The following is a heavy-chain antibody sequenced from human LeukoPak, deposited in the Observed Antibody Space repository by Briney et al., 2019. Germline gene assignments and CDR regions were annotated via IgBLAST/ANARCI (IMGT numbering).Heavy chain of an antibody. V-gene: IGHV4-34*01. Sequence: SETLSLTCAVYGGSFSGYYWSWIRQPPGKGLEWIGEINHSGSTNYNPSLKSRVTISVDTSKNQFSLKLSSVTAADTAEYYCARGSKITIFGVAHKGFDYWGQGTLVTVSS. J-gene: IGHJ4*02. CDR2: INHSGST. CDR1: GGSFSGYY. CDR3: ARGSKITIFGVAHKGFDY. D-gene: IGHD3-3*01.